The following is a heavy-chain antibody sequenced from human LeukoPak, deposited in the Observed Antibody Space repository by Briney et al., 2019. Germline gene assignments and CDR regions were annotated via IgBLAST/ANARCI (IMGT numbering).Heavy chain of an antibody. CDR2: INPSGGST. J-gene: IGHJ6*02. CDR3: ARGGFVVVVAATQYYYYGMDV. Sequence: ASVKVSCKASGYTFTSYYMHWVRQAPGQGLEWMGIINPSGGSTSYAQKFQGRVTMTRDTSMSAVYMELSSLRSEDTAVYYCARGGFVVVVAATQYYYYGMDVWGQGTTVTVSS. CDR1: GYTFTSYY. D-gene: IGHD2-15*01. V-gene: IGHV1-46*01.